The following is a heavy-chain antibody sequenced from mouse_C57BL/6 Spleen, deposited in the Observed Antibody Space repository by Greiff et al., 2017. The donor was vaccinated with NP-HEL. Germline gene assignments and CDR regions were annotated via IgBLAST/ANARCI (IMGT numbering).Heavy chain of an antibody. CDR2: IDPENGDT. CDR1: GFNIKDDY. CDR3: TREHWSAY. Sequence: EVQLQQSGAELVRPGASVKLSCTASGFNIKDDYMHWVKQRPEQGLEWIGWIDPENGDTEYASKFQGKATITADTSSNTAYLQLSSLTSEDTAVYYCTREHWSAYWGQGTLVTVSA. V-gene: IGHV14-4*01. J-gene: IGHJ3*01.